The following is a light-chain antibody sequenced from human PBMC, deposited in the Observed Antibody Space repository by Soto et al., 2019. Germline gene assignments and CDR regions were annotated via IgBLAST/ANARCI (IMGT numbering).Light chain of an antibody. CDR1: TGAVTSGHY. Sequence: HAVVTQEPSLTVSPGGTVTLTCGSSTGAVTSGHYPYWFQQKPGQAPRTLIYDTSNRHSWTPARFSGSLLGGKAALTLSGAQPEDEADYYCLLFYSGDRVFGTGTKLTVL. V-gene: IGLV7-46*01. CDR3: LLFYSGDRV. CDR2: DTS. J-gene: IGLJ1*01.